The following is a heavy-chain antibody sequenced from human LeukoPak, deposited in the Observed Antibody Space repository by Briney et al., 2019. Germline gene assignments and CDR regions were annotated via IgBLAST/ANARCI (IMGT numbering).Heavy chain of an antibody. J-gene: IGHJ4*02. CDR2: ISGGGGTT. V-gene: IGHV3-23*01. Sequence: GGSLRLSCAASGFSFSSYAMSWVRQAPGKGLEWVSAISGGGGTTYYADSVKGRFTISRDNSKNTLYLQMNSLRAEDTALYYCARDYGDYTGLFDYWGQGTLVTVSS. D-gene: IGHD4-17*01. CDR1: GFSFSSYA. CDR3: ARDYGDYTGLFDY.